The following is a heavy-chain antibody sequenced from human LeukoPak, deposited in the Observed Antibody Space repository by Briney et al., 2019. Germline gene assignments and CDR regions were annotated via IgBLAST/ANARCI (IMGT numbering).Heavy chain of an antibody. Sequence: GESLKISCKGSGYSFTNYWIGWVRQMPGKGLEWMGIIYPGDSDTRYSPSFQGQVTISADKSISTAYLQWSSLKASDTAMYYCARHRTVTTLTVDAFDIWGQGTMVTVSS. J-gene: IGHJ3*02. CDR3: ARHRTVTTLTVDAFDI. CDR2: IYPGDSDT. D-gene: IGHD4-17*01. V-gene: IGHV5-51*01. CDR1: GYSFTNYW.